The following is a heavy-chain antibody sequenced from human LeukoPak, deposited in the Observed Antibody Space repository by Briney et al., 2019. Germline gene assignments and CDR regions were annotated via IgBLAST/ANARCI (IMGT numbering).Heavy chain of an antibody. D-gene: IGHD4-17*01. CDR1: GGPISSYY. V-gene: IGHV4-59*01. CDR2: IYYSGST. J-gene: IGHJ3*02. CDR3: ARPGDYGDARLAFDI. Sequence: PSETLSLTCTVSGGPISSYYWSWIRQPPGKGLEWIGYIYYSGSTNYNPSLKSRVTISVDTSKNQFSLKLSSVTAADTAVYYCARPGDYGDARLAFDIWGQGTMVTVSS.